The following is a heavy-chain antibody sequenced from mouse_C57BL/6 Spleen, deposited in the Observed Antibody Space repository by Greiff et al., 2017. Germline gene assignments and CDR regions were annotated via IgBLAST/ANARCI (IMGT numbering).Heavy chain of an antibody. D-gene: IGHD2-4*01. V-gene: IGHV1-53*01. CDR1: GYTFTSYW. Sequence: QVQLQQPGAELVKPGASVKLSCKASGYTFTSYWMHWVKQRPGQGLEWIGNINPSNGGTNYNEKFKSKSTLTVDKSSSTAYMQLSCLTSEDSAVYYCARSDYDNAYAMDYWGQGTSVTVAS. CDR3: ARSDYDNAYAMDY. CDR2: INPSNGGT. J-gene: IGHJ4*01.